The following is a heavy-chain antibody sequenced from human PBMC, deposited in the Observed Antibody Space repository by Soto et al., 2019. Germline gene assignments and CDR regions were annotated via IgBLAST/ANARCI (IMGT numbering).Heavy chain of an antibody. CDR3: AKETPNDNWFDP. D-gene: IGHD1-1*01. CDR1: GFTYDDYV. J-gene: IGHJ5*02. CDR2: ISWNSGSI. V-gene: IGHV3-9*01. Sequence: PGGSLRISCAASGFTYDDYVMHWVRQAPGKGLEWVSGISWNSGSIGYADSVKGRFTISRDNAKNSLYLQMNSLRAEDTALYYCAKETPNDNWFDPWGQGTLVTVSS.